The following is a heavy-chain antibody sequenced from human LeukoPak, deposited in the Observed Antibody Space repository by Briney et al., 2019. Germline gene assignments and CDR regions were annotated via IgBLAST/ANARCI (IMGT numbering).Heavy chain of an antibody. D-gene: IGHD1-1*01. CDR1: GFTFSSYG. J-gene: IGHJ4*02. CDR2: IWYDGSNK. V-gene: IGHV3-33*08. Sequence: GRSLRLSCAASGFTFSSYGMHWVRQAPGKGLEWVAVIWYDGSNKFYADSAKGRFTVSRDNSKNTLYLQMNSLRAEDTAVFYCARQSPLDLYFDYWGQGTLVTVSS. CDR3: ARQSPLDLYFDY.